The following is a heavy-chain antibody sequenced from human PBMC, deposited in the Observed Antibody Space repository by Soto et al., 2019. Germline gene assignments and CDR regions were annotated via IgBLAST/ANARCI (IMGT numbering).Heavy chain of an antibody. J-gene: IGHJ4*02. CDR2: LYYSGST. V-gene: IGHV4-59*01. Sequence: PPGKGLEWIGYLYYSGSTNYNPSLKSRVTISVDTSKNQFSLKLSSVTAADTAVYYCARVSYGANSVGLYYFDYWGQGTLVTVSS. D-gene: IGHD4-17*01. CDR3: ARVSYGANSVGLYYFDY.